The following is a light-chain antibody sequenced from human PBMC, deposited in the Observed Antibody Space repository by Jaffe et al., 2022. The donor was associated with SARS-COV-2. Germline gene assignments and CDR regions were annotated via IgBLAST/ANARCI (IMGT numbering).Light chain of an antibody. CDR2: QNS. J-gene: IGLJ2*01. CDR3: QAWDSSTASVV. CDR1: NLGDKY. V-gene: IGLV3-1*01. Sequence: SYELTQPPSVSVSPGQTASITCPGDNLGDKYACWYQQKPGQSPVLVIYQNSKRPSGIPERFSGSSSGNTATLTISGTQAVDEADYYCQAWDSSTASVVFGGGTKLTVL.